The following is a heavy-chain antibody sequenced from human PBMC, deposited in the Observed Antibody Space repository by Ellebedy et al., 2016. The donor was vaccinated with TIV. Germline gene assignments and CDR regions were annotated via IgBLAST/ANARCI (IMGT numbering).Heavy chain of an antibody. D-gene: IGHD5-24*01. CDR3: GTVATTFDY. V-gene: IGHV3-23*01. CDR2: ISDTGGST. CDR1: GFTFSNAW. J-gene: IGHJ4*02. Sequence: GESLKISCAASGFTFSNAWMNWVRQAPGKGLEWVSAISDTGGSTYYADSVKGRFTISRDNSKNTLYLQMNSLRAEDTAVYFCGTVATTFDYWGQGTLVTVSS.